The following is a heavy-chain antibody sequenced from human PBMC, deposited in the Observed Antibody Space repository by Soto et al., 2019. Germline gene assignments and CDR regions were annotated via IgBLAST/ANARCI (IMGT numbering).Heavy chain of an antibody. CDR2: IYWNDVK. Sequence: GPTLVNPTQTLTLTCTFSGFSLTTSGVGVGWIRQPPGKALEWLALIYWNDVKRYSPSLKSRLTITKDTSKNQVALTVTNMDPVDTATYSCAHSAIYTSTWIYLDQWGQATLVTVAS. D-gene: IGHD6-13*01. J-gene: IGHJ4*02. CDR3: AHSAIYTSTWIYLDQ. V-gene: IGHV2-5*01. CDR1: GFSLTTSGVG.